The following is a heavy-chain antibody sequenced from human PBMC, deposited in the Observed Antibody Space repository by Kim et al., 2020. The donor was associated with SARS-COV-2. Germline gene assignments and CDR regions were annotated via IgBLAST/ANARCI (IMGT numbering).Heavy chain of an antibody. D-gene: IGHD3-16*01. CDR1: GYTFSNYG. V-gene: IGHV1-3*01. J-gene: IGHJ3*02. Sequence: ASVKVSCEASGYTFSNYGIHWLRQAPGQTLEWMGWIKVDNGKANYAQNFQGRVTITRDKFATTAYMGLTSLTSEDTAVYYCAREDSKQGFGTSSFDIWGQ. CDR3: AREDSKQGFGTSSFDI. CDR2: IKVDNGKA.